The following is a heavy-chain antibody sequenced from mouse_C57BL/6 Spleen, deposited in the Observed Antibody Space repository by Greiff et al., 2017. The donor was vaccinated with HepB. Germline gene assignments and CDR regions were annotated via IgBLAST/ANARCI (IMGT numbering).Heavy chain of an antibody. D-gene: IGHD1-1*01. CDR2: IYPGDGDT. CDR3: ATTTVAAGAMDY. V-gene: IGHV1-82*01. J-gene: IGHJ4*01. Sequence: VKLQESGPELVKPGASVKISCKASGYAFSSSWMNWVKQRPGKGLEWIGRIYPGDGDTNYNGKFKGKATLTADKSSSTAYMQLSSLTSEDSAVYFCATTTVAAGAMDYWGQGTSVTVSS. CDR1: GYAFSSSW.